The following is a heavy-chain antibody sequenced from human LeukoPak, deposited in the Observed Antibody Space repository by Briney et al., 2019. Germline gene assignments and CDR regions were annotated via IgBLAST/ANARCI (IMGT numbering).Heavy chain of an antibody. CDR1: GASISSSNFY. CDR2: IYYGETT. J-gene: IGHJ4*02. Sequence: SETLSLTYTVSGASISSSNFYWDWIRQSPGKGLEWIGNIYYGETTSYNPSFKSRVTISVDSSKNQFSLKVNSVTAADTAMYFCVRHYVLHIVGPSYWGQGILVTVSS. V-gene: IGHV4-39*01. D-gene: IGHD1-26*01. CDR3: VRHYVLHIVGPSY.